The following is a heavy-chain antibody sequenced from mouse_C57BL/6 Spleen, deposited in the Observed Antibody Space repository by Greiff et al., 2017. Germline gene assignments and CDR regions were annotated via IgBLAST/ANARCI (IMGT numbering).Heavy chain of an antibody. CDR2: ISYDGSN. J-gene: IGHJ2*01. Sequence: ESGPGLVKPSQSLSLTCSVTGYSITSGYYWNWIRQFPGNKLEWMGYISYDGSNNYNPSLNNRISITRDTSKNQFFLKLNSVTTEDTATYYGARGHFYFDYWGQGTTLTVSS. D-gene: IGHD6-1*01. CDR3: ARGHFYFDY. CDR1: GYSITSGYY. V-gene: IGHV3-6*01.